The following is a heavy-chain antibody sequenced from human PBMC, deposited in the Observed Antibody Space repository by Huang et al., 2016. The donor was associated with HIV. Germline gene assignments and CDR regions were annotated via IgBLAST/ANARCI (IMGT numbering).Heavy chain of an antibody. D-gene: IGHD6-19*01. V-gene: IGHV1-8*01. CDR1: GYTFTRYD. CDR2: MNPSSGNT. Sequence: QVQLVQSGAEVKKPGASVKVSCKASGYTFTRYDINWVRQATGQGLEWMGWMNPSSGNTGYAQKLQGRVTMTRNTAISTAYMELSSLRSEDTAVYYCASGSGRRWGMDVWGQGTTVTVSS. CDR3: ASGSGRRWGMDV. J-gene: IGHJ6*02.